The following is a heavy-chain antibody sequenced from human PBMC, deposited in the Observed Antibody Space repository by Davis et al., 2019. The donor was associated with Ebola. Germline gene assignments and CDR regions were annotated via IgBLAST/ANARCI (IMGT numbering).Heavy chain of an antibody. CDR2: ISSSSSYI. V-gene: IGHV3-21*01. J-gene: IGHJ6*03. CDR3: ARTRGSYYYYMDV. D-gene: IGHD3-10*01. Sequence: GESLKISCAASGFTFSSYSMNWVRQAPGKGLEWVSSISSSSSYIYYADSVKGRFTISRDNAKNSLYLQMNSLRAEDTAVYYCARTRGSYYYYMDVWGKGTTVTVSS. CDR1: GFTFSSYS.